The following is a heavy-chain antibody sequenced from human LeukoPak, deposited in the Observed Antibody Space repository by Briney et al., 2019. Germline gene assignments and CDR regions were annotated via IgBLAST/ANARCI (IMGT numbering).Heavy chain of an antibody. CDR1: GDSVSSNSAA. J-gene: IGHJ3*02. D-gene: IGHD3-16*02. CDR2: TYYRSKWSN. Sequence: SQTLSLTCVISGDSVSSNSAAWNWIRQSPSRGLEWLGRTYYRSKWSNDYALSVQSRITVNPDTSKNHFPLQLNSVTPEDSAVYYCARYRHDAFDIWGQGTTVTVSP. CDR3: ARYRHDAFDI. V-gene: IGHV6-1*01.